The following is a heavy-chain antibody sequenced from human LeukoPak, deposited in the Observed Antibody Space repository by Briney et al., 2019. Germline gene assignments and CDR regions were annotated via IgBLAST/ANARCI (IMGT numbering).Heavy chain of an antibody. CDR2: ISYDGSNK. J-gene: IGHJ4*02. D-gene: IGHD1-1*01. CDR3: AKKELALDY. CDR1: GFTFSSYG. V-gene: IGHV3-30*18. Sequence: GGSLRLSCAASGFTFSSYGMHCVRQAPGKGLEWVAVISYDGSNKYYADSVKGRFTISRDNSKNTLYLQMNSLRAEDTAVYYCAKKELALDYWGQGTLVTVSS.